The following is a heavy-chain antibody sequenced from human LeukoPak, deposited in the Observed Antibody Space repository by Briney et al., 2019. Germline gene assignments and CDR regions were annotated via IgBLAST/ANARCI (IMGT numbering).Heavy chain of an antibody. CDR1: GGSFSGHY. J-gene: IGHJ3*02. Sequence: PSETLSLTCAVYGGSFSGHYWSWIRQPPGKGLEWIGEINHSGSTNYNPSLKSRVTISVDTSKNQFSLKLSSVTAADTAVYYCARSEIRFLEWFAEDAFDIWGQGTMVTVSS. V-gene: IGHV4-34*01. CDR2: INHSGST. CDR3: ARSEIRFLEWFAEDAFDI. D-gene: IGHD3-3*01.